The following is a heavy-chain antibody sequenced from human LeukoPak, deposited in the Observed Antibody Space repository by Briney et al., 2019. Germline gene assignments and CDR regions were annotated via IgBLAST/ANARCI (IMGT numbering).Heavy chain of an antibody. CDR2: INHSEST. CDR1: GGSFSGYY. V-gene: IGHV4-34*01. D-gene: IGHD2-2*01. CDR3: ARRGIVVVPAAMESRNNWFDP. Sequence: SETLSLTCAVYGGSFSGYYWSWIRQPPGKGLEWIGEINHSESTNYNPSLKSRVTISVDTSKNQFSLKLSSVTAADTAVYYCARRGIVVVPAAMESRNNWFDPWGQGTLVTVSS. J-gene: IGHJ5*02.